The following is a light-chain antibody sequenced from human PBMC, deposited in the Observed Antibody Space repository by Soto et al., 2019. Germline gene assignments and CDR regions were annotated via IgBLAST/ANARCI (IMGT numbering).Light chain of an antibody. J-gene: IGKJ4*02. CDR1: QSVFSS. Sequence: EIVMTQSPATLSVSPGERVTLSCRASQSVFSSLAWYQQKPGQAPRLLIYGAATRATGIPARFSGSGSGTEFTLTISSLQSEDFAVYYWQQYHSWPAFGRGTKVAIK. V-gene: IGKV3-15*01. CDR2: GAA. CDR3: QQYHSWPA.